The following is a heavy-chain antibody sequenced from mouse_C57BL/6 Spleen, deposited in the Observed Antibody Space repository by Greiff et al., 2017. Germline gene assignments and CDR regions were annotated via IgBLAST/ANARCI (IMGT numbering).Heavy chain of an antibody. D-gene: IGHD4-1*01. CDR1: GFTFSNYW. Sequence: EVQLVESGGGLVQPGGSMKLSCVASGFTFSNYWMNWVRQSPEKGLEWVAQIRLKSDNYATHYAESVKGRFTISRDDSKSSVYLQMNNLRAEDTGIYYCTEDSNWDAGYAMDYWGQGTSVTVSS. V-gene: IGHV6-3*01. CDR3: TEDSNWDAGYAMDY. CDR2: IRLKSDNYAT. J-gene: IGHJ4*01.